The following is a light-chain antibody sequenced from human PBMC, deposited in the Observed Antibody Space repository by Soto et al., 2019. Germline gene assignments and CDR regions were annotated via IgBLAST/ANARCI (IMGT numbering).Light chain of an antibody. CDR3: QQRGNWPPYT. CDR2: DAS. J-gene: IGKJ2*01. Sequence: EIVLTQSPATLSLSPGERATLSCRASQSISRYLAWYQQRPGQAPRLLIFDASNRATGVPARFRGSGSGTDFTLTISSLEPEDFAVYYCQQRGNWPPYTFGQGTKLEI. CDR1: QSISRY. V-gene: IGKV3-11*01.